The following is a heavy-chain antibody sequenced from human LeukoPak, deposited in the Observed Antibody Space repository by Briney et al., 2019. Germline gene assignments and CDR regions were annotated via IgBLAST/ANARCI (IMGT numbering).Heavy chain of an antibody. J-gene: IGHJ4*02. CDR2: INHSGST. CDR1: GGSFSGYY. CDR3: ARRRYCSSTSCYPFDY. V-gene: IGHV4-34*01. Sequence: SETLSLTCAVYGGSFSGYYWSWIRQPPGKGLEWIGEINHSGSTNYNPSLKSRVTISVDTSKNQFSLKLSSVTAADTAVYYCARRRYCSSTSCYPFDYWAREPWSPSPQ. D-gene: IGHD2-2*01.